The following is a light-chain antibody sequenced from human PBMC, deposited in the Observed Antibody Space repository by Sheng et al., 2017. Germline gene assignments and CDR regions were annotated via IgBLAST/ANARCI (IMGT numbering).Light chain of an antibody. V-gene: IGKV3-11*01. J-gene: IGKJ4*01. Sequence: EIVLTQSPATLSLFPGERATLSCRASQSVITHLVWYQQKPGQSPRLLIYDASKRATGIPARFSGSGSGTEFTLTISGIEPEDFAVYYCQQRINWPLTFGGGTKVEIK. CDR1: QSVITH. CDR3: QQRINWPLT. CDR2: DAS.